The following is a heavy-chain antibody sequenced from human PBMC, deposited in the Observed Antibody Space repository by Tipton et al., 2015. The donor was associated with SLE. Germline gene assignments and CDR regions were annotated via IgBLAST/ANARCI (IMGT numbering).Heavy chain of an antibody. D-gene: IGHD6-13*01. CDR1: GFTFSSYG. J-gene: IGHJ6*03. CDR3: ARRIAAAGLDMDV. V-gene: IGHV3-33*01. Sequence: RSLRLSCAASGFTFSSYGMHWVRQAPGKGLEWVAVIWYDGSNKYYADSVKGRFTISRDNSKNTLYLQMNSLRAEDTAVYYCARRIAAAGLDMDVWGKGTTVTVSS. CDR2: IWYDGSNK.